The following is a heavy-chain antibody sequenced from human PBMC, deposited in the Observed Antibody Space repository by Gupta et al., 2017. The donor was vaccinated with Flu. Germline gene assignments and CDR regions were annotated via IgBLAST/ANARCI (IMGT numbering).Heavy chain of an antibody. CDR2: INPDGSST. J-gene: IGHJ4*02. Sequence: EMQLVESGGGLVQPGGSLRLSCAASGFTFSSSYLQWVRQAPGKGLVWVSRINPDGSSTTYAESVKGRFTISRDNAKNTLYLQMNSLGDDDTAVYYCATVTSGCWGQGTLVPVSS. CDR1: GFTFSSSY. D-gene: IGHD4-17*01. V-gene: IGHV3-74*03. CDR3: ATVTSGC.